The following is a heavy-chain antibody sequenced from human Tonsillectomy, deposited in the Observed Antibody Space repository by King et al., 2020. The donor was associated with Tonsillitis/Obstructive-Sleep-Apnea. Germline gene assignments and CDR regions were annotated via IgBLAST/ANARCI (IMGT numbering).Heavy chain of an antibody. V-gene: IGHV5-51*01. CDR2: IYPDDSDT. CDR1: GFSFTSYW. D-gene: IGHD4-17*01. CDR3: ARHRRMTTVTYDAFDI. J-gene: IGHJ3*02. Sequence: VQLVESGAAVKKPGESLKISCTGSGFSFTSYWIGWVRQMPGKGLEWMGIIYPDDSDTRYSPSLQGQVTISADKSIRTAYLQWSSLKASDTAMYYCARHRRMTTVTYDAFDIWGQGTMVTISS.